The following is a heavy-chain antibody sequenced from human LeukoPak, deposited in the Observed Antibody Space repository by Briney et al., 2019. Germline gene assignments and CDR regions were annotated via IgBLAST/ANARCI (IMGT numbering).Heavy chain of an antibody. D-gene: IGHD3-9*01. J-gene: IGHJ4*02. V-gene: IGHV3-23*01. CDR1: GFTFNNYA. CDR3: AKDLRVTSRLGYFDY. Sequence: PGGSLRLSCAASGFTFNNYALTWARLSPEQGLEWVSSISADGAHTYYAESVKGRFTISRDDSTDTVYLQMNSLRGEDTAVYFCAKDLRVTSRLGYFDYWGQGTLVSLST. CDR2: ISADGAHT.